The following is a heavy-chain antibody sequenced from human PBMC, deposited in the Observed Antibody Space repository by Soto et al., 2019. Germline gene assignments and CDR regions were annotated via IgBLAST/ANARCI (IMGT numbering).Heavy chain of an antibody. CDR2: INQDGSEQ. V-gene: IGHV3-7*03. CDR1: GFIFSSYW. J-gene: IGHJ6*02. Sequence: GGSLRLSCTASGFIFSSYWMSWVRQAPGKGLEWVANINQDGSEQYYVDSAKGRFNISRDNAGKTLFLQLNSLRVEDTAVYYCARVSWREKYGMDVWGQGTTVTVSS. CDR3: ARVSWREKYGMDV.